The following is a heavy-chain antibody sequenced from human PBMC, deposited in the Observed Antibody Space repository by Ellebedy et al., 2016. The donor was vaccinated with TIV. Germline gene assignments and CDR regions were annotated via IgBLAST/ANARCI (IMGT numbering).Heavy chain of an antibody. CDR3: ATHRDEWLTTGLEY. J-gene: IGHJ4*02. Sequence: MPSKTLSLTCSFSAGSVTNEGRTWTWIRQPPGGGLQLIGYIYNGGATNYNVSLRGRATIDVDTSNNQISLQLRSVTAEDTVVYYCATHRDEWLTTGLEYWGQGTVVIVSS. CDR2: IYNGGAT. D-gene: IGHD6-19*01. V-gene: IGHV4-61*08. CDR1: AGSVTNEGRT.